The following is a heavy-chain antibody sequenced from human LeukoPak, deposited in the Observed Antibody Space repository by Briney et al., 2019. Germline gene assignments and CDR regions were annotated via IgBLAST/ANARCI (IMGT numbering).Heavy chain of an antibody. D-gene: IGHD2-15*01. CDR3: ARSGGGLGYCSGGSCYDY. Sequence: ASVKVSCKASGYTFTSYGISWVRQAPGQGLEWMGWISAYNGNTNYAQKLQGRVTMTTDTSTSTAYMELRSLRSDDTAVYYCARSGGGLGYCSGGSCYDYWGQGTLVTVSS. CDR1: GYTFTSYG. V-gene: IGHV1-18*01. CDR2: ISAYNGNT. J-gene: IGHJ4*02.